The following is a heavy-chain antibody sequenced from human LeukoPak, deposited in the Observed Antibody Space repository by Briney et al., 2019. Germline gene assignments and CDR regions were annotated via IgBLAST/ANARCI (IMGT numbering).Heavy chain of an antibody. CDR1: GYTFTSYA. J-gene: IGHJ4*02. D-gene: IGHD3-22*01. CDR3: ARTLEYYYDSSGYGY. CDR2: INAGSGNT. V-gene: IGHV1-3*01. Sequence: GASVKVSCKASGYTFTSYAMRWVRQAPGQRLEWMGWINAGSGNTKYSQKFQGRVTITRDTSASTAYMELSSLRSEDTAVYYCARTLEYYYDSSGYGYWGQGTLVTVSS.